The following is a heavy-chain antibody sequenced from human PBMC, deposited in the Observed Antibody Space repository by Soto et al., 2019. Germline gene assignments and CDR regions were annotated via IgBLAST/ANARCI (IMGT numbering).Heavy chain of an antibody. J-gene: IGHJ4*02. Sequence: PGESLKISCKGSGYSFTSYWIGWVRQMPGKGLEWMGIIYPGDSHTRYSPSFQGQVTISADKSISTAYLQWSGLKASDTAMYYCARQGYCSTTACYTVDYWGQGTLVTVSS. CDR1: GYSFTSYW. CDR2: IYPGDSHT. V-gene: IGHV5-51*01. CDR3: ARQGYCSTTACYTVDY. D-gene: IGHD2-2*02.